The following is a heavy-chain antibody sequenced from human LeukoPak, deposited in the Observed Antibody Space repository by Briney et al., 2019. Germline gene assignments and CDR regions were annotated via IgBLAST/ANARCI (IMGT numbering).Heavy chain of an antibody. CDR3: ARSSDYGDYLSAFDI. D-gene: IGHD4-17*01. V-gene: IGHV4-59*01. J-gene: IGHJ3*02. CDR1: GGSISGYY. Sequence: SETLSLTCSVSGGSISGYYWSWIRQPPGKGLEWIGYIYYSGSTNYNPSLKSRVTISVDTSKNQFSLKLSSVTAADTAVYYCARSSDYGDYLSAFDIWGQGTMVTVSS. CDR2: IYYSGST.